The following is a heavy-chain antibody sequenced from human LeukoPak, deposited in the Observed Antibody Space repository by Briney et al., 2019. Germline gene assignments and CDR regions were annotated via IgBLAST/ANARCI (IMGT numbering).Heavy chain of an antibody. CDR2: FDPEDFET. CDR1: GYILSELS. J-gene: IGHJ3*02. CDR3: AAEGDYGGKIDAFDI. Sequence: ASVKVSCKVSGYILSELSVHWVRQAPGKGLEWMGGFDPEDFETVYAQKFQGRVTLTEDRATDTAYMELSSLRSEDTAVYYCAAEGDYGGKIDAFDIWGQGTMVTVSS. V-gene: IGHV1-24*01. D-gene: IGHD4-23*01.